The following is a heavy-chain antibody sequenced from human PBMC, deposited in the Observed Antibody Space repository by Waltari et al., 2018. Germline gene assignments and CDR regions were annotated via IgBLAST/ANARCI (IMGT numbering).Heavy chain of an antibody. V-gene: IGHV1-69*01. CDR2: IIPIVGTA. J-gene: IGHJ5*02. CDR1: GGTFSSYA. CDR3: ARPHVGFWSGYAQINWFDP. D-gene: IGHD3-3*01. Sequence: QVQLVQSGAEVKKPGSSVKVSCKASGGTFSSYAISWVRQAPGQGLEWMGGIIPIVGTANSAQSFQGRVTITADESTSTAYMELSSLRSEDTAVYYCARPHVGFWSGYAQINWFDPWGQGTLVTVSS.